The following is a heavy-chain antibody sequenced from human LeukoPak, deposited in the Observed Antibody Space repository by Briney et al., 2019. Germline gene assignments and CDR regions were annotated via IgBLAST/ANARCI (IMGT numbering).Heavy chain of an antibody. CDR1: GGSFSANY. CDR3: ARVPDFIARPCDS. CDR2: SSHTGDIT. D-gene: IGHD1-1*01. V-gene: IGHV4-34*01. Sequence: SETLSLTCAVYGGSFSANYWTLIRQTPGKGLEWIGESSHTGDITNYNLSLKGRAAISVDSSKRQFFLKLTSVTAADTGVYYCARVPDFIARPCDSWGPGTLVTVSS. J-gene: IGHJ4*02.